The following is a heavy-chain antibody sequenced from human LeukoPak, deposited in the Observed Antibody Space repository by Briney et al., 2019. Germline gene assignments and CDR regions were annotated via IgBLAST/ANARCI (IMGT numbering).Heavy chain of an antibody. CDR1: GFTFSSYS. CDR3: AKLRAAAGLGYFDY. D-gene: IGHD6-13*01. J-gene: IGHJ4*02. V-gene: IGHV3-48*01. Sequence: GGSLRLSCAASGFTFSSYSMNWVRQAPGKGLEWVSYISSSSSTIYYADSVKGRFTISRDNAKNALYLQMNSLRAEDAAVYYCAKLRAAAGLGYFDYWGQGTLVTVSS. CDR2: ISSSSSTI.